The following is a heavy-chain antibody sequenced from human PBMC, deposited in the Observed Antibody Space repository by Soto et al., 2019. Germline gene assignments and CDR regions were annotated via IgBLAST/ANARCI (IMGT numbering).Heavy chain of an antibody. CDR3: VKQYYDFWSGYRYYGMDV. J-gene: IGHJ6*02. Sequence: PGGSLRLSCAASGFTFSSYATHWDRQAPGKTLEYVSAISSNGGSTYYADSVKGRFTISRDNSKNTLYLQMSSLRAEDTAVYYCVKQYYDFWSGYRYYGMDVWGQGTTVTVSS. CDR1: GFTFSSYA. D-gene: IGHD3-3*01. CDR2: ISSNGGST. V-gene: IGHV3-64D*08.